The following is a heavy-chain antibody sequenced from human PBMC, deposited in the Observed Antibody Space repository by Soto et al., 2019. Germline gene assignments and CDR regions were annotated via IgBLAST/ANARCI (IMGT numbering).Heavy chain of an antibody. CDR2: IFYSGST. CDR3: ATYGSGSYKPSTFDY. D-gene: IGHD3-10*01. Sequence: QVQLQESGPRLVKPSQTLSLTCTVSGGSISSGGYYWSWIRQHPGKGLEWIGYIFYSGSTYYNPSLKRRVTISVDTSKNQFSLKLSSVTAADTAVYYCATYGSGSYKPSTFDYWGQGTLVTVSP. V-gene: IGHV4-31*03. J-gene: IGHJ4*02. CDR1: GGSISSGGYY.